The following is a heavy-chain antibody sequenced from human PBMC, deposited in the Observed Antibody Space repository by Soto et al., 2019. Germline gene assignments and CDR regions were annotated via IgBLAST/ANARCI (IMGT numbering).Heavy chain of an antibody. CDR2: ISWDGSNR. D-gene: IGHD3-3*01. CDR1: GFTFDEYA. Sequence: GGSLRLSCAASGFTFDEYAMHWVRQPPGKGLEWVSLISWDGSNRYYADSVQGRFTISRDNSKYSLYLEMNSLRPEDTALYYCAKDISRGPTKNYDFWSGPDYWGQGTLVTVS. J-gene: IGHJ4*02. CDR3: AKDISRGPTKNYDFWSGPDY. V-gene: IGHV3-43D*04.